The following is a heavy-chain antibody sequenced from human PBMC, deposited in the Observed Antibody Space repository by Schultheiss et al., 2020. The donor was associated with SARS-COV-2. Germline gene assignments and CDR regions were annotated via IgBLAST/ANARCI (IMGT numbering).Heavy chain of an antibody. CDR3: ARVGRYSSSGDFDY. D-gene: IGHD6-13*01. J-gene: IGHJ4*02. Sequence: GGSLRLSCAASGFTFSSYSMNWVRQAPGKGLEWVSSIRSSSSYIYYADSVKGRFTISRDNAKNSLYLQMNSLRAEDTAVYYCARVGRYSSSGDFDYWGQGTLVTVSS. V-gene: IGHV3-21*01. CDR1: GFTFSSYS. CDR2: IRSSSSYI.